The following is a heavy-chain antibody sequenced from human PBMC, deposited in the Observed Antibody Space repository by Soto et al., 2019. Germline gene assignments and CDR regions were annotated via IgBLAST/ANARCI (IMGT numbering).Heavy chain of an antibody. D-gene: IGHD6-6*01. V-gene: IGHV3-74*01. J-gene: IGHJ4*02. CDR3: ASGETRLSSSSVF. CDR2: INTDGSST. Sequence: EVQLVESGGGLVQPGGSLRLSCAASGFTFGSYWMHWVRQAPGKGLVWVSRINTDGSSTSYADSVKGRFTISRDNAKNTLFLQMNSLTAEDTALYYCASGETRLSSSSVFWGQGTLVTVSS. CDR1: GFTFGSYW.